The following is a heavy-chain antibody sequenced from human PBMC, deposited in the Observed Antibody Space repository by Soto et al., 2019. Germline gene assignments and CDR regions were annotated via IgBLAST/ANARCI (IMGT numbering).Heavy chain of an antibody. Sequence: SETLSLTGAIYGGSFSGFYWSWIRQPPGKGLEWIGEINDSGTTNYNPSLKSRVTIPADTSKTHFSLRLTSVTAADTAVYYCARETSQNVYSHYGMDVWGQGTTVTVSS. CDR1: GGSFSGFY. J-gene: IGHJ6*02. V-gene: IGHV4-34*01. CDR2: INDSGTT. CDR3: ARETSQNVYSHYGMDV.